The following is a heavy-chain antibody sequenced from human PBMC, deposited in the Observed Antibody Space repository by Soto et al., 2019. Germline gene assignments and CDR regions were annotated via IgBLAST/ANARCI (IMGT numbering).Heavy chain of an antibody. CDR2: ISSSSSTI. J-gene: IGHJ4*02. D-gene: IGHD2-15*01. V-gene: IGHV3-48*02. CDR1: GFTFSSYS. CDR3: ARGVGCSGGSCYTGMGY. Sequence: EVQLVESGGGLVQPGGSLRLSCAASGFTFSSYSMNWVRQAPGKGLEGVSYISSSSSTIYYADYVKGRFTISRDNAKKYLYLQMNRRRDADTSGYYCARGVGCSGGSCYTGMGYGGQGTLVTVSS.